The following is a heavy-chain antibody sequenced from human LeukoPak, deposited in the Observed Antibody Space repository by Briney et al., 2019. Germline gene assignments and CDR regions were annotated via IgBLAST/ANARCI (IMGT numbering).Heavy chain of an antibody. V-gene: IGHV3-21*01. CDR3: ASPAYMVRGVIPTY. CDR2: ISSSSSYI. D-gene: IGHD3-10*01. Sequence: GGSLRLSCAASGFTFSSYSMNWVRQAPGKGLEWVSSISSSSSYIYYADSVKGRFTISRDNAKNSLYLQMNSLRAEDTAVYYCASPAYMVRGVIPTYWGRGTLVTVSS. CDR1: GFTFSSYS. J-gene: IGHJ4*02.